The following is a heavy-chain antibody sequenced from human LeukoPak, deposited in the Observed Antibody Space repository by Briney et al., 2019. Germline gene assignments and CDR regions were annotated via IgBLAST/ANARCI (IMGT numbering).Heavy chain of an antibody. CDR1: GGTFSSYA. V-gene: IGHV1-69*13. D-gene: IGHD5-18*01. J-gene: IGHJ4*02. CDR3: ARAEDGYQAPFDY. Sequence: GASVKVSCKASGGTFSSYAISWVRQAPRQGLEWMGGIIPIFGTANYAQKFQGRVTITADESTSTAYMELSSLRSEDTAVYYCARAEDGYQAPFDYWGQGTLVIVSS. CDR2: IIPIFGTA.